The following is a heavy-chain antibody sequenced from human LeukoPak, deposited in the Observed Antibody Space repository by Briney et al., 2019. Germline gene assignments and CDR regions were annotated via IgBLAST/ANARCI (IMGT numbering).Heavy chain of an antibody. Sequence: GGSLRLSCAASGFTFSNAWMNWVRQAPGKGLEWVANIKYDGSEKYYVDSVKGRFTISRDNGKNSLYAQMNSLSVEDTAVYYCATYSSLNAREFQHWGQGTLVTVSS. D-gene: IGHD3-22*01. CDR2: IKYDGSEK. CDR1: GFTFSNAW. J-gene: IGHJ1*01. CDR3: ATYSSLNAREFQH. V-gene: IGHV3-7*01.